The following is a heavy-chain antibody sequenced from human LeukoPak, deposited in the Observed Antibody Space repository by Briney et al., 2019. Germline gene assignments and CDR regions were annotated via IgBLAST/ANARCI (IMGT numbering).Heavy chain of an antibody. Sequence: SETLSLTCTVSGGSISSYYWSWIRQPPGKGLEWIGYIYYSGSTNYNPSLKSRVTISVDTSKNQFSLKLSSVTAADTAVYYCARGPMTTPDASYHVYWGQGTLVTVSS. CDR1: GGSISSYY. J-gene: IGHJ4*02. D-gene: IGHD4-17*01. CDR3: ARGPMTTPDASYHVY. V-gene: IGHV4-59*01. CDR2: IYYSGST.